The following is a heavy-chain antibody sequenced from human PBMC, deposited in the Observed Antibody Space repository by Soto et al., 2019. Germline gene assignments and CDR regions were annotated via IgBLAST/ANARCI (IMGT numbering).Heavy chain of an antibody. CDR1: GFSFSDYG. Sequence: GSLRLSCVAPGFSFSDYGMSWDRQSQQKTLEWVASISGNKMTTFYPDSVKGRFFISRDNSDITLDLQMNSLRDDDTAIYYCAKRRLNTITSLSDYWGQGVQVTVSS. V-gene: IGHV3-23*01. D-gene: IGHD2-2*01. J-gene: IGHJ1*01. CDR3: AKRRLNTITSLSDY. CDR2: ISGNKMTT.